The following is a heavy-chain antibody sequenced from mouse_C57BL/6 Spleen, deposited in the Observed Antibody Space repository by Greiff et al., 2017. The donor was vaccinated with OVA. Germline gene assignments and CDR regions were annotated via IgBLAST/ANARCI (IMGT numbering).Heavy chain of an antibody. J-gene: IGHJ1*03. CDR1: GFTFSDYG. V-gene: IGHV5-17*01. CDR3: ATGARNWYFDV. Sequence: EVQVVESGGGLVKPGGSLKLSCAASGFTFSDYGMHWVRQAPEKGLEWVAYISSGSSTIYYADTVKGRFTISRDNAKNTLFLQMTSLMSEDTAMYYCATGARNWYFDVWGTGTTVTVSS. D-gene: IGHD3-1*01. CDR2: ISSGSSTI.